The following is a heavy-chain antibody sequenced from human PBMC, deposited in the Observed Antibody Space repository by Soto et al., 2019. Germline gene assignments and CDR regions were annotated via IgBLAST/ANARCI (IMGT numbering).Heavy chain of an antibody. V-gene: IGHV4-30-4*01. J-gene: IGHJ4*02. CDR3: ARGSYHYDSIGYYEEGFDS. CDR2: IYYSGSGST. Sequence: QVQLQESGPGLVKPSQTLSLTCTVSGGSISSGDYYWSCIRQPPGKGLEWIGYIYYSGSGSTYYNPSLKSRISISIDTSKNQFSLKLSSVTAADTAVYYCARGSYHYDSIGYYEEGFDSWGQGTLVTVSS. CDR1: GGSISSGDYY. D-gene: IGHD3-22*01.